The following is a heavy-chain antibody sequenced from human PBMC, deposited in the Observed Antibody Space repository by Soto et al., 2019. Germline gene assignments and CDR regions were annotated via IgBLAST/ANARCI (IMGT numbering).Heavy chain of an antibody. Sequence: SETLSLTCTVSGGPINTFYWSWVRQPAGKGLEWIGRIFSSGSTSFNPSLESRVAMSVDTSKNHFSLNLSSVTAADMAVYYCAREGSYSAYNFAHGIQLWSFDFWGQGALVTVSS. CDR2: IFSSGST. CDR1: GGPINTFY. V-gene: IGHV4-4*07. D-gene: IGHD5-12*01. J-gene: IGHJ4*02. CDR3: AREGSYSAYNFAHGIQLWSFDF.